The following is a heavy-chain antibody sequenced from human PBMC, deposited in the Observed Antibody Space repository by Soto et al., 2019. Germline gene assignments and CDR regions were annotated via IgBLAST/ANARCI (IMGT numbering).Heavy chain of an antibody. Sequence: SETLSLTCAVYGGSFSGYYWSWIRQPPGKGLEWIGYIHYSGSTKSNPSLKSRVTISVDTSRSQVSLKLSSVTAADSAVYFCARARYQLLHPYYYGMDVWGQGTTVTVSS. CDR1: GGSFSGYY. V-gene: IGHV4-59*01. CDR2: IHYSGST. CDR3: ARARYQLLHPYYYGMDV. D-gene: IGHD2-2*01. J-gene: IGHJ6*02.